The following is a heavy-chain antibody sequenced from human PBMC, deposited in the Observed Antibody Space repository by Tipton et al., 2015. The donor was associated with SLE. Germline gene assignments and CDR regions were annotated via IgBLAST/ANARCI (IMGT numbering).Heavy chain of an antibody. J-gene: IGHJ3*02. CDR1: GFTFSSYA. Sequence: RSLRLSCAASGFTFSSYAMHWVRQAPGKGLEWVAVISYDGSNKYYADSVRGRFTISRDNSKNTLYLQMNSLRAEDTAVYDCARGGYCSSTSCPTGAFDIWGQGTMVTVSS. CDR3: ARGGYCSSTSCPTGAFDI. V-gene: IGHV3-30-3*01. D-gene: IGHD2-2*01. CDR2: ISYDGSNK.